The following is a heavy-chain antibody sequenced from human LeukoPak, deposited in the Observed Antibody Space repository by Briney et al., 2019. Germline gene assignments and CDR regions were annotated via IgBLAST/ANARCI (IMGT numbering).Heavy chain of an antibody. CDR2: MNPNSGNT. CDR3: ARGPERSRYGSGSSWFDP. D-gene: IGHD3-10*01. V-gene: IGHV1-8*01. J-gene: IGHJ5*02. Sequence: ASVKVSCKASGYTFTSYDIKWVRQATGQALEWMGWMNPNSGNTGYAQKFQGRLTMTRNTSISTAYMELSSLRSEDTAVYYGARGPERSRYGSGSSWFDPWGQGTLVTVSS. CDR1: GYTFTSYD.